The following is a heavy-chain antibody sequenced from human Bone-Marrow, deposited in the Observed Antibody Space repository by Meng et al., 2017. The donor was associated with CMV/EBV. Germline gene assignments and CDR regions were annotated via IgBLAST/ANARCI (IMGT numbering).Heavy chain of an antibody. V-gene: IGHV1-2*02. CDR2: INPNSGGT. CDR1: GYTFTGYY. Sequence: ASVKVSCKASGYTFTGYYMHWVRQAPGQGLEWMGWINPNSGGTNYAQKFQGRVTMTRDTSISTAYMELSRLRSDDTAVYYCARVPPPPYDYVWGSYRYNGYYFDYWGQGTLVTVSS. CDR3: ARVPPPPYDYVWGSYRYNGYYFDY. D-gene: IGHD3-16*02. J-gene: IGHJ4*02.